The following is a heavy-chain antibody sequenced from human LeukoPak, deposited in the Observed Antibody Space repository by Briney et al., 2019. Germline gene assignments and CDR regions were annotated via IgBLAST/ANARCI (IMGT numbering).Heavy chain of an antibody. CDR3: ARELGPSAHFDY. V-gene: IGHV1-18*01. Sequence: GASVKVSCKASGYTFTSYGISWVRQAPGQGLEWMGWISAYNGNTNYAQKFQGRVTMTRDTSTSTVYMELSSLRSEDTAVYYCARELGPSAHFDYRGQGTLVTVSS. CDR1: GYTFTSYG. J-gene: IGHJ4*02. CDR2: ISAYNGNT.